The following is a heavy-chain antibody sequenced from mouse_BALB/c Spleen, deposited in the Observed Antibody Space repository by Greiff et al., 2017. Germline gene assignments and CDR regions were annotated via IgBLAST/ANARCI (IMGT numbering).Heavy chain of an antibody. CDR1: GFSFSDYY. D-gene: IGHD2-1*01. V-gene: IGHV5-4*02. J-gene: IGHJ2*01. CDR2: ISDGGSYT. Sequence: EGQGVESGGGLVKPGGSLTLSCAASGFSFSDYYMYWVRQTPAKRLEWVATISDGGSYTYYPDSVKGRFTISRDNAKNNLYLQMSSLKSEDTAMYYCARGGYGNYDYWGQGTTLTVSS. CDR3: ARGGYGNYDY.